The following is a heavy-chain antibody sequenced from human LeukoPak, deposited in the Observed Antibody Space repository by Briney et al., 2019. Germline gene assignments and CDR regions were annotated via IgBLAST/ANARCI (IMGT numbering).Heavy chain of an antibody. CDR2: IYPGDSDT. V-gene: IGHV5-51*01. Sequence: GESLKISCQASGYSFTNYWIGWVRQMPGKGLEWMGIIYPGDSDTRYSPSFQGQVTISADKSITTAYLQWSSLKASDTAIYYCARQDSSRYDYWGRGTLVTVSS. J-gene: IGHJ4*02. CDR1: GYSFTNYW. D-gene: IGHD3-22*01. CDR3: ARQDSSRYDY.